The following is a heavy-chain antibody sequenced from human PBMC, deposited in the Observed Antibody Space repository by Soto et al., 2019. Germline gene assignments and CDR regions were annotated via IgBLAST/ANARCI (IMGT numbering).Heavy chain of an antibody. CDR3: ARHNTGYSCSWFDP. Sequence: GESLKISCKGSGYSFTSYWIGWGRQMPGKGLEWMGIIYRDDSDTRYSPSFQGQVTISDDKSISPAYLPWSMLKASDAAMYYRARHNTGYSCSWFDPWGQGTLVTVSS. J-gene: IGHJ5*02. CDR1: GYSFTSYW. D-gene: IGHD6-13*01. V-gene: IGHV5-51*01. CDR2: IYRDDSDT.